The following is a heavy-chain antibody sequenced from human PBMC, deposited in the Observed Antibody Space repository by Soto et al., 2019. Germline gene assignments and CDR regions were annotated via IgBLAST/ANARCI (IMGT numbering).Heavy chain of an antibody. Sequence: ASVTGSCKGSGYTLTEVSMHWVRQAPGKGLEWMGGFDPEDGETIYAQKFQGRVTMTEDASTDTAYMELSSLRSEDTAVYYCATCGLAAAGPQPLDYWGQGTLVTVSS. CDR3: ATCGLAAAGPQPLDY. V-gene: IGHV1-24*01. J-gene: IGHJ4*02. D-gene: IGHD6-13*01. CDR1: GYTLTEVS. CDR2: FDPEDGET.